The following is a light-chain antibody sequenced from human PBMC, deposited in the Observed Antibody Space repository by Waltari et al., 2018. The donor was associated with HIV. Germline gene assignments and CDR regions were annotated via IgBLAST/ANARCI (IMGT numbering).Light chain of an antibody. CDR1: SSDVGRYKY. Sequence: QSALTQPASVSGSPGQSITISCTGTSSDVGRYKYVPWYQQHPGKAPKLIVYEVSNRPSGVSNRFSGSKSGNTASLTISGLQAEDEADYYCSSYTGSSTLWVFGGGTKLTVL. CDR2: EVS. CDR3: SSYTGSSTLWV. V-gene: IGLV2-14*01. J-gene: IGLJ3*02.